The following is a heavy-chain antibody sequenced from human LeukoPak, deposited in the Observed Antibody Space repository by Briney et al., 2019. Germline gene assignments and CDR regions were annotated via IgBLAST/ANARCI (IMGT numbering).Heavy chain of an antibody. CDR3: ARAGAVTGTMGYFDY. V-gene: IGHV3-7*03. J-gene: IGHJ4*02. Sequence: GGSLSLSCAASGFTFSSYWMSWVRQAPGKGLEWVANIKQDGSEKHYVDSVKGRFTISRDNAKNSLYLQMNSLRAEDTAVYYCARAGAVTGTMGYFDYWGQGSLVTVSS. CDR1: GFTFSSYW. CDR2: IKQDGSEK. D-gene: IGHD6-19*01.